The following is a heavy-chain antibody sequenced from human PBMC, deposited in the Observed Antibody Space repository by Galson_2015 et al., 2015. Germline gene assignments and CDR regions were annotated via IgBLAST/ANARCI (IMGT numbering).Heavy chain of an antibody. CDR1: GGAISSSNW. J-gene: IGHJ3*02. V-gene: IGHV4-4*02. D-gene: IGHD2-2*01. Sequence: SESLSLTCAVSGGAISSSNWWSWVRQPPGKGLEWIGVIYHSGSTNYNPSLKSQVTISVGKSKNQFSLKLSSVTAADPAVYYCARSTDIEVVPAASSAFDIWGQGTMVTGSS. CDR3: ARSTDIEVVPAASSAFDI. CDR2: IYHSGST.